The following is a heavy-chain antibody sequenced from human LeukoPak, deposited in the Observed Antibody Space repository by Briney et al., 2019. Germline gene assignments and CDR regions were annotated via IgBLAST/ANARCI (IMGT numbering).Heavy chain of an antibody. CDR3: VRDVWGDRDSYFDY. Sequence: SGGSLRLSCAASGFTFSSYWMHWVRQAPGKGLVWVSRINSDGRSTSYADSVTGRFTMSRDNAKNTLYLQMNSLRAEDTAVYYCVRDVWGDRDSYFDYWGQGTLVTVSS. CDR1: GFTFSSYW. V-gene: IGHV3-74*01. D-gene: IGHD3-16*01. J-gene: IGHJ4*02. CDR2: INSDGRST.